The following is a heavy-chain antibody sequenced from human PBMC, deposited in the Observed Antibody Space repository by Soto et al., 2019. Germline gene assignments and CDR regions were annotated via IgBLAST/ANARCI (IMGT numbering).Heavy chain of an antibody. CDR3: AREYSSSARWFDP. CDR1: GGSISSSNW. D-gene: IGHD6-13*01. J-gene: IGHJ5*02. V-gene: IGHV4-4*02. Sequence: LSLTCAVSGGSISSSNWWSWVRQPPGKGLEWIGEIYHSGSTNYNPSLKSRVTISVDKSKNQFSLKLSSVTAADTAVYYCAREYSSSARWFDPWGQGTLVTVSS. CDR2: IYHSGST.